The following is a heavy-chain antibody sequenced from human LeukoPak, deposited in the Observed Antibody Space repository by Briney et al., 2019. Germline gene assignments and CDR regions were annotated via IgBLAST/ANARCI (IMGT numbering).Heavy chain of an antibody. CDR3: ARSIPYGTTWYGRSDY. D-gene: IGHD6-13*01. CDR2: ITSSSSNI. CDR1: GFTFSKYN. V-gene: IGHV3-21*04. Sequence: PGGSLRLSCAASGFTFSKYNMNWVRQAPGKGLEWVSSITSSSSNIYYADSVKGRFTISRDNALNSLYPQMNSLRAEDTAIYYCARSIPYGTTWYGRSDYWGQGTLVTVSS. J-gene: IGHJ4*02.